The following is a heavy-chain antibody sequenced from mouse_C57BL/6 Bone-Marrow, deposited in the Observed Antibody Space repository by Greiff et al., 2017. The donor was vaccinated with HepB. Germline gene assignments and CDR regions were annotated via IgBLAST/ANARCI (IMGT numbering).Heavy chain of an antibody. V-gene: IGHV1-63*01. CDR3: AREPYGYAMDY. J-gene: IGHJ4*01. CDR1: GYTFTNYW. Sequence: QVQLQHSGAELVRPGTSVKMSCKASGYTFTNYWIGWAKQRPGHGLEWIGDIYPGGGYTNYNEKFKGKATLTADKSSSTAYMQFSSLTSEDSAIYYCAREPYGYAMDYWGQGTSVTVSS. CDR2: IYPGGGYT. D-gene: IGHD1-1*02.